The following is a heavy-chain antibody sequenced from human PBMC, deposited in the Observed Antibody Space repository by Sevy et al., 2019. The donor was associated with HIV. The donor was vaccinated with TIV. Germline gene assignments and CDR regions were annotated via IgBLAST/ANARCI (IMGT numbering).Heavy chain of an antibody. CDR3: ANEGCTKPQDY. J-gene: IGHJ4*02. CDR2: FSFGCGRI. Sequence: GGSLRLSCEASGFTFSKYSMSWVRQAPGKGLEWVSTFSFGCGRINYADSVKGRFTISRDDSKNTLYLQMNSLRAEDTAVYYCANEGCTKPQDYWGQRTLVTVSS. CDR1: GFTFSKYS. D-gene: IGHD2-8*01. V-gene: IGHV3-23*01.